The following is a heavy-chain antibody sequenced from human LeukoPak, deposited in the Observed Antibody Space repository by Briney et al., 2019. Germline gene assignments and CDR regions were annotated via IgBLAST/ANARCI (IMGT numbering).Heavy chain of an antibody. CDR2: ISSSSSYI. Sequence: GGSLRLSCTASGFSLSAYSMNWVRQAPGKGLEWVSSISSSSSYIYYADSVKGRFTISRDNAKNSLYLQMNSLRAEDTAVYYCARADDSGSYWGQGTLVTVSS. V-gene: IGHV3-21*01. J-gene: IGHJ4*02. CDR1: GFSLSAYS. D-gene: IGHD6-25*01. CDR3: ARADDSGSY.